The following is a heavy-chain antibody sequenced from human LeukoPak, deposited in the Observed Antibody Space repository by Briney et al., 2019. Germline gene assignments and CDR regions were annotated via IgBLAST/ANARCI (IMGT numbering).Heavy chain of an antibody. J-gene: IGHJ4*02. CDR3: ARNDRWAQNYFDS. CDR2: IYTAGST. Sequence: GGSLRLSCAASGFSVSSNYMSWVRQAPGKGLEWVSVIYTAGSTHYADSVKGRFTISRDNSKNTVYLQMNSLRAEDTAVYYCARNDRWAQNYFDSWGQGTLVTVSS. D-gene: IGHD1-1*01. CDR1: GFSVSSNY. V-gene: IGHV3-66*01.